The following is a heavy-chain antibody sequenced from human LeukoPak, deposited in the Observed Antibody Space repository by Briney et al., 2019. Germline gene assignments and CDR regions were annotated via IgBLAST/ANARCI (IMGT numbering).Heavy chain of an antibody. CDR2: IYYSGST. D-gene: IGHD1-26*01. Sequence: SETLSLTCTVSGGSISSYYWSWIRQPPGKGLEWIGDIYYSGSTNYNPSLKSRVTISVDTSKNQFSLRLSSVTAADTAVYYSARLASGSYGPLTPFDYWGQGTLVAVSS. CDR1: GGSISSYY. CDR3: ARLASGSYGPLTPFDY. J-gene: IGHJ4*02. V-gene: IGHV4-59*08.